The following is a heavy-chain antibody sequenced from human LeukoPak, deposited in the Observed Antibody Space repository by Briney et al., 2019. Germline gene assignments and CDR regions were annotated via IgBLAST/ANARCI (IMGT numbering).Heavy chain of an antibody. CDR1: AFSFSSYA. Sequence: QPGTSLRLTCAASAFSFSSYAIHWVRQAPGKGLGWVAAISYDGNNKYYADSVKGRFTISRDNSKNTVYLQMSSLKPEDTAIYYCARDRVVGASGYYYDMDVWGQGTTVTVSS. CDR2: ISYDGNNK. V-gene: IGHV3-30-3*01. CDR3: ARDRVVGASGYYYDMDV. J-gene: IGHJ6*02. D-gene: IGHD1-26*01.